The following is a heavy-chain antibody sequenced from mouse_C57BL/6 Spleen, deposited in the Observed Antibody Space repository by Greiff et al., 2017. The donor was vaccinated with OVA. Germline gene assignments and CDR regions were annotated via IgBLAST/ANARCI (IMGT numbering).Heavy chain of an antibody. CDR1: GIAFSSYW. J-gene: IGHJ4*01. V-gene: IGHV4-1*01. CDR3: SRTEYYGYAMDY. CDR2: INPDSSPI. D-gene: IGHD1-1*01. Sequence: EVMLVESGGGLVQPGGSLKLSCAASGIAFSSYWMSWVRRAPGKGLEWIGEINPDSSPINYAPSLKAQFIISRDNAKTTLYLQMSRVRSDDTALYYCSRTEYYGYAMDYWGQGTSVTVSS.